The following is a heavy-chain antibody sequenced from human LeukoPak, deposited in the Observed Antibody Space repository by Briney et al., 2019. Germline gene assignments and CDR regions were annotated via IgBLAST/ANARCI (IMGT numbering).Heavy chain of an antibody. CDR2: ISYDGSNK. V-gene: IGHV3-30*03. CDR3: AETGGGEKVRPAAITHY. J-gene: IGHJ4*01. Sequence: GGSLRLSCAASGFTFSSYGMHWVRQAPGKGLEWVAVISYDGSNKYYADSVKGRFTISRDNSKNTLYLQMNSLRAEDTAVYYCAETGGGEKVRPAAITHYLGQGTLGTVSS. D-gene: IGHD2-2*02. CDR1: GFTFSSYG.